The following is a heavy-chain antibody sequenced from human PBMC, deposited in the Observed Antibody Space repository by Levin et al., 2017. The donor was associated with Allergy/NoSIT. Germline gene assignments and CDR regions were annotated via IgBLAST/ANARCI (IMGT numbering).Heavy chain of an antibody. Sequence: PSETLSLTCAVSGGSISRSNWWTWVRQPPGKGLEWIGEIYHGGSTNYNPSLKSRVAISLDKSKNQFSLKLTSVTAADTAIYYCAGRPRITMVQGGGGPWGQGTLVTVSS. V-gene: IGHV4-4*02. CDR2: IYHGGST. CDR3: AGRPRITMVQGGGGP. D-gene: IGHD3-10*01. J-gene: IGHJ5*02. CDR1: GGSISRSNW.